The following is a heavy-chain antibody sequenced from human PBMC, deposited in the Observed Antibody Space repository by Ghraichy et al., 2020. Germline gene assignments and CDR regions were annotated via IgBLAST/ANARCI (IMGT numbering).Heavy chain of an antibody. J-gene: IGHJ4*02. CDR3: ARTAGGGYSSIDY. CDR1: GYTFTSHW. Sequence: GESLNISCKGSGYTFTSHWIGWVRQMLGKGLEWMGIIYPADSDTRFSPSFQGQVTISADKSINTAYLQWSSLKASDTAMYYCARTAGGGYSSIDYWGQGTLVTVSS. CDR2: IYPADSDT. D-gene: IGHD5-12*01. V-gene: IGHV5-51*01.